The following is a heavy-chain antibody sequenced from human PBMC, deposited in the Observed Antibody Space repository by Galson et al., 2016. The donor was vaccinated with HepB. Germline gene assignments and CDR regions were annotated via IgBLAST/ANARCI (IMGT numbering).Heavy chain of an antibody. CDR1: AGTFNNYA. CDR3: AKSGLFGELDK. D-gene: IGHD3-10*01. V-gene: IGHV3-23*01. CDR2: ISGSGGRT. Sequence: SLRLSCAVSAGTFNNYAMNWVRQAPGKGLEWVAAISGSGGRTSYEDSVRGRFTISRDNSKNTLFLRMNSVGVEDAAVYFCAKSGLFGELDKWGQGTGVVVSS. J-gene: IGHJ4*02.